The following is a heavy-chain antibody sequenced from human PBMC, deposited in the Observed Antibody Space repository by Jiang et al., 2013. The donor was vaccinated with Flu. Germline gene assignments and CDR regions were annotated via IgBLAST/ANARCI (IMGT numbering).Heavy chain of an antibody. J-gene: IGHJ5*02. Sequence: SGAEVKKPGASVKVSCKASGYTFTSYAMHWVRQAPGQRLEWMGWINAGNGNTKYSQKFQGRVTMTRNTSISTAYMELSSLRSEDTAVYYCARYESSSWSRAFDPWGQGTLVTVSS. CDR2: INAGNGNT. V-gene: IGHV1-3*01. CDR1: GYTFTSYA. CDR3: ARYESSSWSRAFDP. D-gene: IGHD6-13*01.